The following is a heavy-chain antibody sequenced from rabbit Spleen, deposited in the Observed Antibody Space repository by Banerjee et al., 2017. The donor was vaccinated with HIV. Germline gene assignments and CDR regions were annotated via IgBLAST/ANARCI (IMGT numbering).Heavy chain of an antibody. D-gene: IGHD6-1*01. CDR2: IWPGSSAT. Sequence: QSLEESGGDLVKPVASLLLTCTASGFSFNNNFYMCWVRQSLGKGLEWIGSIWPGSSATFYASWAKGRFTISITSSTTVTLQMTSLTAADTATYFCARWTRYSGYNGYGNADLWGPGTLVTVS. J-gene: IGHJ4*01. CDR3: ARWTRYSGYNGYGNADL. CDR1: GFSFNNNFY. V-gene: IGHV1S40*01.